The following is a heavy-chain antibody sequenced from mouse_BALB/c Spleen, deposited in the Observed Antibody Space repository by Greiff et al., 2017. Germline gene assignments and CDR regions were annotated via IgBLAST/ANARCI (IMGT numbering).Heavy chain of an antibody. V-gene: IGHV14-3*02. Sequence: VQLQQSGAELVKPGASVKLSCTASGFNIKDTYMHWVKQRPEQGLEWIGRIDPANGNTKYDPKFQGKATITADTSSNTAYLQLSSLTSEDTAVYYCARNDGYYPYYFDDWGQGTTLTVSS. CDR1: GFNIKDTY. CDR2: IDPANGNT. CDR3: ARNDGYYPYYFDD. D-gene: IGHD2-3*01. J-gene: IGHJ2*01.